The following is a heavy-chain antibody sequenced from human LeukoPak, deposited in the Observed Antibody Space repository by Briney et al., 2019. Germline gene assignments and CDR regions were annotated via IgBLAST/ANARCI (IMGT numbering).Heavy chain of an antibody. V-gene: IGHV3-30*04. D-gene: IGHD5-18*01. CDR3: AREREDTDMAFYLHY. CDR1: GFGFTTYS. Sequence: GRSLRLSCAASGFGFTTYSMHWVRQAPGKGLEWVAVMSYDGSNKYYADSVKGRFTISRDNSKNTLYLQMNSLRAEDTAVYYCAREREDTDMAFYLHYWGQGTLVTVSS. CDR2: MSYDGSNK. J-gene: IGHJ4*02.